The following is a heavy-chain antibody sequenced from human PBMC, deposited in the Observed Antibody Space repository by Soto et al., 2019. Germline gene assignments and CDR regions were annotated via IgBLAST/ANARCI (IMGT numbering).Heavy chain of an antibody. J-gene: IGHJ3*02. CDR2: ISSNGGST. CDR3: ARAFGYAFDI. Sequence: GRSLRLSCAASGFTFSSYAMHWVRQAPGKGLEYVSGISSNGGSTDYANSVKGRFTISRDNSKNTLYLQMGSLRAEDMAVYYCARAFGYAFDIWGQGTMVTVSS. D-gene: IGHD3-10*01. V-gene: IGHV3-64*01. CDR1: GFTFSSYA.